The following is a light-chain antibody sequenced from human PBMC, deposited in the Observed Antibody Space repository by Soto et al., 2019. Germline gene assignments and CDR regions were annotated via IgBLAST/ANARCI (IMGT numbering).Light chain of an antibody. Sequence: DIPMTQSPSSLSASVGDRVTITCQASQDITNFLNWYQQKPGKAPKLLIYAASNLETGVPSRFSGGGSGADFTFTISSLQPEDVVTYYCQQYDLLPWTFGQGTKVEIK. CDR3: QQYDLLPWT. J-gene: IGKJ1*01. CDR2: AAS. CDR1: QDITNF. V-gene: IGKV1-33*01.